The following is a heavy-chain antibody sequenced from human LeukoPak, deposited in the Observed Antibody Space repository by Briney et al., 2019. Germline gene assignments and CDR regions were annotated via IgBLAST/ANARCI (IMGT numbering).Heavy chain of an antibody. CDR3: AKDMSTGSLHHNGFDP. CDR1: GFTFDDYA. V-gene: IGHV3-9*01. J-gene: IGHJ5*02. CDR2: ISWNSGSI. Sequence: GGSLRLSCAASGFTFDDYAMHWVRQHPGKGVEWVSGISWNSGSIGYTQSVKGRFTTSRDNAKNSLDLQMNSLRVDDTALYYCAKDMSTGSLHHNGFDPWAREPWSPSPQ. D-gene: IGHD3-10*01.